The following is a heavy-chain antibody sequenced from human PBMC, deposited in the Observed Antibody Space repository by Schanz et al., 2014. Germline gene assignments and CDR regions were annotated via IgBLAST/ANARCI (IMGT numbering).Heavy chain of an antibody. V-gene: IGHV1-2*06. CDR2: INPNSGAT. CDR3: ASDFWSGYSHYYYGLDV. D-gene: IGHD3-3*01. J-gene: IGHJ6*02. CDR1: GYTFTGYY. Sequence: QVQLVQSGAEVKKPGASVKVSCQASGYTFTGYYMHWVRQAPGQGLEWMGQINPNSGATIYAQNFQGRVTMTRDMSINTAYMELSRLRSDDSAVYYCASDFWSGYSHYYYGLDVWGQGTTVTVSS.